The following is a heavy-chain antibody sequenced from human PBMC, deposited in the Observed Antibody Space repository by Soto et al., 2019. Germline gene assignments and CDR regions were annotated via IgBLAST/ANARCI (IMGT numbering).Heavy chain of an antibody. CDR1: GFTFGDYA. J-gene: IGHJ4*02. CDR3: TRTYYDSSGYYSY. Sequence: GGSLRLSCTASGFTFGDYAMSWFRQAPGKGLEWVGFIRSKAYGGTTEYAASVKGRFTISRDDSKSIAYLQMNSLKTEDTAVYYCTRTYYDSSGYYSYWGQGTLVTVSS. D-gene: IGHD3-22*01. V-gene: IGHV3-49*03. CDR2: IRSKAYGGTT.